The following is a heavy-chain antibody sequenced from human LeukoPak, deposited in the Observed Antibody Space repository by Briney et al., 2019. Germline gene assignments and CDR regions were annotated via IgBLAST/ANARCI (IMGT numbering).Heavy chain of an antibody. V-gene: IGHV3-21*01. CDR3: ARDLGDFWSGYPYGMDV. Sequence: AGGSLRLSCAASGFTFSSYSMNWVRQARGKGLEWVSSISSSSSYIYYADSVKGRFTISRDNAKNSLYLQMNSLRAEDTAVYYCARDLGDFWSGYPYGMDVWGQGTTVTVSS. CDR1: GFTFSSYS. D-gene: IGHD3-3*01. J-gene: IGHJ6*02. CDR2: ISSSSSYI.